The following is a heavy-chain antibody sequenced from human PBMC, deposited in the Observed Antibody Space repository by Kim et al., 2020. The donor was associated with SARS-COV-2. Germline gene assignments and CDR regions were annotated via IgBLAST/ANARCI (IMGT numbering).Heavy chain of an antibody. CDR2: IYYSGST. CDR3: ARGTLGAGPLS. V-gene: IGHV4-59*01. CDR1: GGSISSYY. J-gene: IGHJ5*02. D-gene: IGHD3-16*01. Sequence: SETLSLTCTVSGGSISSYYWSSIRQPPGKGLEWIGYIYYSGSTNYNPSLKSRVTISVDTSKNQFSLKLSSVTAADTAVYYCARGTLGAGPLSWGQGTLVTVSS.